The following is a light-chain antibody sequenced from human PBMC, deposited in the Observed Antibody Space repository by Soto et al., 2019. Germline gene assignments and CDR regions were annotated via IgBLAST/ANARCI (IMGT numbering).Light chain of an antibody. CDR2: KAS. J-gene: IGKJ4*01. CDR3: QQYNSYT. V-gene: IGKV1-5*03. CDR1: QSISSW. Sequence: DIQMTQSPSTLSASVGDRVTITCRASQSISSWLAWYQQKPGKAPKLLIYKASSLESGVPSRFSGSGSGTEFTLTISSLPPDDFATYYCQQYNSYTFGGGTKVDIK.